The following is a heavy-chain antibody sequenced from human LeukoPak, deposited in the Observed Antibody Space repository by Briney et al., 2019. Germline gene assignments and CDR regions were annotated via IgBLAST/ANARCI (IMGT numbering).Heavy chain of an antibody. D-gene: IGHD2-2*01. V-gene: IGHV3-23*01. CDR2: IGGSCGGT. CDR3: AKDRCSSTSCFYYFDY. Sequence: GGSLRLSCAASGFTLRSYAMSWVRQAPGRGLDGVSAIGGSCGGTYYADSVKGRFTISRDNSKNTLYLQMNSLRAEDTAVYYCAKDRCSSTSCFYYFDYWGQGTLVTVSS. J-gene: IGHJ4*02. CDR1: GFTLRSYA.